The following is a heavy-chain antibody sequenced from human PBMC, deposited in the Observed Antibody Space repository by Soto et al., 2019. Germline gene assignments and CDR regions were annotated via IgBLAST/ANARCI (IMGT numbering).Heavy chain of an antibody. J-gene: IGHJ4*02. D-gene: IGHD6-19*01. CDR1: GFTFSSYG. CDR2: ISHNGVNK. Sequence: QVQLVESGGGVVQPGTSLRLSCAASGFTFSSYGIYWVRQAPGKGLEWVAVISHNGVNKQYADSVKGRFTISRDNSKNTLYLQMSSLRPDDTAFYYCAKTGAVAAMGYDFDCWGQGTLVTVSS. CDR3: AKTGAVAAMGYDFDC. V-gene: IGHV3-30*18.